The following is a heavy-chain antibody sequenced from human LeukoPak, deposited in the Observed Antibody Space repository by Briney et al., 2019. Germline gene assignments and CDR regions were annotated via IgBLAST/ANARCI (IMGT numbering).Heavy chain of an antibody. CDR3: AKGRGIYCSSTSCYSDIDY. CDR1: GFTFTSYA. D-gene: IGHD2-2*02. CDR2: ISDSGGST. J-gene: IGHJ4*02. Sequence: GGSLRLSCEASGFTFTSYAMSWVRQAPGKGLEWVSAISDSGGSTFYADSVKGRFTISRDNSKNTLYLQMNSLRAEDTAVYYCAKGRGIYCSSTSCYSDIDYWGQGTLVTVSS. V-gene: IGHV3-23*01.